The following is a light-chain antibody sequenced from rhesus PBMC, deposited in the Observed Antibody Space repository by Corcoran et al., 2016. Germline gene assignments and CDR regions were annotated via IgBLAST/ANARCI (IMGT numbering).Light chain of an antibody. Sequence: SVSGSPGQSVTISCTGTSSDVGAYNFVSWYQQHPDKAPKLVIYDVNERPSGVPHRFSGSKSGNTASLTISGLQAEDEADYYCCSYAGTFIYIFGTGTEVTVL. CDR1: SSDVGAYNF. V-gene: IGLV2-23*02. J-gene: IGLJ1*01. CDR2: DVN. CDR3: CSYAGTFIYI.